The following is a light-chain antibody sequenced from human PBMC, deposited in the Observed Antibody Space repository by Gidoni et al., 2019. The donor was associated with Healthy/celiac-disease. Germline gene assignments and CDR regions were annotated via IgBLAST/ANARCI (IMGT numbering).Light chain of an antibody. V-gene: IGKV1-5*03. CDR1: QRISSW. J-gene: IGKJ1*01. CDR3: QQYNSYSPWT. CDR2: KAS. Sequence: EIQMTQSSSPLSASVGDRVTITCRASQRISSWLAWYQQKPGKAPKLLIYKASSLESGFPSRFSGSGSWTEFSLTISSLQPDDFATYYCQQYNSYSPWTFXXXTKVEIK.